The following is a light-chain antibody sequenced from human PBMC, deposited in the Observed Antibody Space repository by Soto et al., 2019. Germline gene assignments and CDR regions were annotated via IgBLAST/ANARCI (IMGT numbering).Light chain of an antibody. Sequence: QSVLTQPPSASGTPGQRVTISCSGSSFNVGGNTVNWYQQVTGTAPKFLINSSNQRPSGVPDRFSGSKSGTSASLAISGLQSEDEADYYCATWDDSLNGVVFGGGTKVTVL. CDR2: SSN. CDR3: ATWDDSLNGVV. V-gene: IGLV1-44*01. CDR1: SFNVGGNT. J-gene: IGLJ2*01.